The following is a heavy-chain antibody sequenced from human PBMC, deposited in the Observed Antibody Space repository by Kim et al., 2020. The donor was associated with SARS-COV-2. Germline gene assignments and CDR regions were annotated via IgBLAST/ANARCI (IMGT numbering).Heavy chain of an antibody. J-gene: IGHJ4*02. Sequence: GGSLRLSCAASGFTFSSYSMNWVRQAPGKGLEWVSSISSSSSYIYYADSVKGRFTISRDNAKNSLYLQMNSLRAEDTAVYYCARNPQLERRVLDYWGQGTLVTVSS. CDR1: GFTFSSYS. CDR2: ISSSSSYI. V-gene: IGHV3-21*01. D-gene: IGHD1-1*01. CDR3: ARNPQLERRVLDY.